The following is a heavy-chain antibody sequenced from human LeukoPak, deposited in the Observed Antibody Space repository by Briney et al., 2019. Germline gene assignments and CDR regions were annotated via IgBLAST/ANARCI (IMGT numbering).Heavy chain of an antibody. J-gene: IGHJ4*02. CDR3: AMNFNYYDSSGPITPFDY. D-gene: IGHD3-22*01. Sequence: ASVKVSCKASGYTFTSYYMHWVRQAPGQGLEWMGIINPSGGSTSYAQKLQGRVTMTRDTSTSTVYMELSSLRSEDTAVYYCAMNFNYYDSSGPITPFDYWGQGTLVTVSS. CDR2: INPSGGST. CDR1: GYTFTSYY. V-gene: IGHV1-46*03.